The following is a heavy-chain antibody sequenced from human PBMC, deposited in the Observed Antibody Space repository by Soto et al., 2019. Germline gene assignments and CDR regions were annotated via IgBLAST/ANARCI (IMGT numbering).Heavy chain of an antibody. CDR2: IIPILGIA. D-gene: IGHD6-19*01. CDR1: GGTFSSYT. Sequence: QVQLVQSGAEVKKPGSSVKVSCKASGGTFSSYTISWVRQAPGQGLEWMGRIIPILGIANYAQKFQGRVTITADKTTGTAKMKLTTRESEDTAGYYGAGGPYSGGWGKTTQKVESFHHWGQGTLVTVSS. CDR3: AGGPYSGGWGKTTQKVESFHH. J-gene: IGHJ1*01. V-gene: IGHV1-69*02.